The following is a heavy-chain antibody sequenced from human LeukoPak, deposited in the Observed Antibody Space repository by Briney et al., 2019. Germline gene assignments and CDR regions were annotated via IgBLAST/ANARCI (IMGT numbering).Heavy chain of an antibody. D-gene: IGHD3-16*02. CDR3: ARVYDYVWGSYRYTGAFDI. Sequence: GGSLRLSCAASGFTFSSYEMNWVRQAPGKGLEWVSYISSSGSTIYYADSVKGRFTISRDITKNSLYLQMNSLRAEKTALYNCARVYDYVWGSYRYTGAFDIWGQGTMVTVSS. V-gene: IGHV3-48*03. J-gene: IGHJ3*02. CDR1: GFTFSSYE. CDR2: ISSSGSTI.